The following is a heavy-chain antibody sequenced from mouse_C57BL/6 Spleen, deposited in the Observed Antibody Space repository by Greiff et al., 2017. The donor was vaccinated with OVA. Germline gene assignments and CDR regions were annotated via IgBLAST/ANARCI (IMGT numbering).Heavy chain of an antibody. CDR2: IHPNSGIT. V-gene: IGHV1-64*01. Sequence: QVQLQQPGAELVKPGASVKLSCKASGYTFTSYWMHWVKQRPGQGLVWIGLIHPNSGITTYNAKFKSKATLTVDKSSSTAYMQLGSLTSKDSAIYFGARQGDYGYYLGDYWGQGTTLTVSS. D-gene: IGHD2-3*01. J-gene: IGHJ2*01. CDR3: ARQGDYGYYLGDY. CDR1: GYTFTSYW.